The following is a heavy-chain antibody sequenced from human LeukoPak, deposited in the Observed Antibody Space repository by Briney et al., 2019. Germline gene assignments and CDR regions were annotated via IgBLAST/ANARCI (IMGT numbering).Heavy chain of an antibody. CDR2: INHSEST. CDR3: ARGRSLDGDYYYFDY. Sequence: SETLSLTCAVYGGSFSGYYWSWIRQPPGKGLEWIGEINHSESTNYNPSLKSRVTISVDTSKNQFSLKLSSVTAADTAVYYCARGRSLDGDYYYFDYWGQGTLVTVSS. CDR1: GGSFSGYY. D-gene: IGHD4-17*01. J-gene: IGHJ4*02. V-gene: IGHV4-34*01.